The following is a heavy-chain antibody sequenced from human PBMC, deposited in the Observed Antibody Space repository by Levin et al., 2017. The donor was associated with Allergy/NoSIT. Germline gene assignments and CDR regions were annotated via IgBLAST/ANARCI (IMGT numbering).Heavy chain of an antibody. CDR3: ARNWRSAFDI. CDR2: IKQDGTEK. CDR1: GFTFSSYW. V-gene: IGHV3-7*01. Sequence: PGGSLRLSCAASGFTFSSYWMSWVRQAPGKGLEWVANIKQDGTEKFYVDSVKGRFTTSKDNANNSVDLYMTSLRVEDSAVYYCARNWRSAFDIWGQGTMVTVSS. J-gene: IGHJ3*02. D-gene: IGHD2-8*02.